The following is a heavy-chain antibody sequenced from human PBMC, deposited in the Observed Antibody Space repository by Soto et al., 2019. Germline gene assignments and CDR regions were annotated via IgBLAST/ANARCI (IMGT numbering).Heavy chain of an antibody. J-gene: IGHJ4*02. V-gene: IGHV3-53*04. D-gene: IGHD2-2*01. CDR1: GFTVSGNY. Sequence: EVQLVESGGGLVQPGGSLRLSCAASGFTVSGNYMNWVRQAPGKGLEWVSVISSGGSTYYADSVKGRFTISRHISKNTLYLQMNSLREDDSAMYYCAGANCSSATCYVYVYWGQGTLVTVSS. CDR2: ISSGGST. CDR3: AGANCSSATCYVYVY.